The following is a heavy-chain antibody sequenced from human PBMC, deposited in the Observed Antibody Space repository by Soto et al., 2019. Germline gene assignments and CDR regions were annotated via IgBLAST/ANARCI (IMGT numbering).Heavy chain of an antibody. D-gene: IGHD3-22*01. CDR1: GGTFSSYA. V-gene: IGHV1-69*13. Sequence: ASVKVSCKASGGTFSSYAISWVRQAPGQGLEWMGGIIPIFGTANYAQKFQGRVTITADESTSTAYMELSSLRSEDTAVYYCARVAPIYYDSSGYYFDYWGQGTLVTVSS. CDR2: IIPIFGTA. CDR3: ARVAPIYYDSSGYYFDY. J-gene: IGHJ4*02.